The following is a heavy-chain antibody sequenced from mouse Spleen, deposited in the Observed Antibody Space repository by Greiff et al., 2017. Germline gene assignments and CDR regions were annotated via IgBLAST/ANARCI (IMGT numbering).Heavy chain of an antibody. Sequence: EVKLQESGPELVKPGASVKMSCKASGYTFTDYNMHWVKQSHGKSLEWIGYINPNNGGTSYNQKFKGKATLTVNKSSSTAYMELRSLTSEDSAVYYCARRGYYGLAWFAYWGQGTLVTVSA. V-gene: IGHV1-22*01. CDR2: INPNNGGT. CDR3: ARRGYYGLAWFAY. J-gene: IGHJ3*01. D-gene: IGHD1-1*01. CDR1: GYTFTDYN.